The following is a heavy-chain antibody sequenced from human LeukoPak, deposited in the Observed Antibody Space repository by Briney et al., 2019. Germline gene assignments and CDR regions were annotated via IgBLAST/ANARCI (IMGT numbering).Heavy chain of an antibody. J-gene: IGHJ4*02. Sequence: PGGSLRLSCAASGFTFSSYAMSWVRQAPGKGLEWVSGIGGSGGRTYYADSVQGRFTISSDNSTNTLYLQMNSLSAEDTAVYYCAKDVYSSSSYYFDYWGQGTLVTVSS. CDR3: AKDVYSSSSYYFDY. CDR2: IGGSGGRT. CDR1: GFTFSSYA. D-gene: IGHD6-6*01. V-gene: IGHV3-23*01.